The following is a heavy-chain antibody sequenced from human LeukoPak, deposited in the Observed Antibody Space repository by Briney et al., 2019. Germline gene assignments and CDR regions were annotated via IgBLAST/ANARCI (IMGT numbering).Heavy chain of an antibody. CDR1: GFTFTTYW. CDR3: ARALIGYYFDY. J-gene: IGHJ4*02. V-gene: IGHV3-7*01. D-gene: IGHD2-8*01. CDR2: INQDGTEK. Sequence: GESLRLSCAASGFTFTTYWMSWVRQAPGKGLEWVANINQDGTEKFYVDSVKGRFTISRDNAKNSLYLQMNSLRAEDTAVYYCARALIGYYFDYWGQGTLVTVSS.